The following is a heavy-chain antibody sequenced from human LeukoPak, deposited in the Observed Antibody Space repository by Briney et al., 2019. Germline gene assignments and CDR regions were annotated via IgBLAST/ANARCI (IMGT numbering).Heavy chain of an antibody. CDR3: ARDIVVVPAAHYFDY. V-gene: IGHV3-7*01. J-gene: IGHJ4*02. CDR2: IKQDGSEK. CDR1: GFTFSTYW. D-gene: IGHD2-2*01. Sequence: GGSLRLSCAASGFTFSTYWMSWVRQAPGKGMEWVANIKQDGSEKYYVDSVKGRFTISRDNAKNSLYLQMGTLRAEDTAVYYCARDIVVVPAAHYFDYWGQGTLVTVSS.